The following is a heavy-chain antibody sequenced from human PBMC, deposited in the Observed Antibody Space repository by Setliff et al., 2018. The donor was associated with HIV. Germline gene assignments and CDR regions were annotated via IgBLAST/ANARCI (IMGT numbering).Heavy chain of an antibody. D-gene: IGHD3-16*01. V-gene: IGHV4-61*01. CDR3: ARGGAVSADFDS. Sequence: SETLSLTCSVSGGSVSSVNYYWSWIRQPPGKGLEWIGYIHYTGRTFYKPSLKSRLTISVDTSKNQFSLSLNSVTAADTAVYFCARGGAVSADFDSWGQGTLVTVSS. J-gene: IGHJ5*01. CDR2: IHYTGRT. CDR1: GGSVSSVNYY.